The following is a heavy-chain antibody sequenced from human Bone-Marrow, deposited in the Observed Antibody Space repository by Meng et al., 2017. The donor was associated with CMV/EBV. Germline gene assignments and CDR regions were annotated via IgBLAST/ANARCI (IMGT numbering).Heavy chain of an antibody. V-gene: IGHV4-34*01. CDR1: GGSFRGYY. D-gene: IGHD6-19*01. Sequence: GSLRLSCAVYGGSFRGYYWSWIRQPPGKGLEWIGEINHLGSTNYNPSLKSRVTISVDTSKNHFSLRLSSVTAADTAVYYCSRGRVGGLAMAGVNTHPWFDYWGHGTLVTVSS. J-gene: IGHJ4*01. CDR2: INHLGST. CDR3: SRGRVGGLAMAGVNTHPWFDY.